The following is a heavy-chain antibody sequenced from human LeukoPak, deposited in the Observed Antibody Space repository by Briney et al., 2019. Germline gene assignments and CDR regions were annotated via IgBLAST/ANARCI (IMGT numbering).Heavy chain of an antibody. D-gene: IGHD3-10*01. CDR1: GFTFSSYS. V-gene: IGHV3-21*01. Sequence: PGGSLRPSCAASGFTFSSYSMNWVRQAPGKGLEWVSSISSSSSYIYYADSVKGRFTISRDNAKNSLYLQMNSLRAEDTAVYYCARGAVQKPAFDYWGQGTLVTVSS. CDR3: ARGAVQKPAFDY. CDR2: ISSSSSYI. J-gene: IGHJ4*02.